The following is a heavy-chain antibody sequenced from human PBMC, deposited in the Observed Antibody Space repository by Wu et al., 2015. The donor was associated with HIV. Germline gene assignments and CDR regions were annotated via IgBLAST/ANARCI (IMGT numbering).Heavy chain of an antibody. J-gene: IGHJ4*02. CDR1: GYNFSGYY. CDR3: ARPRFSGNYHLDY. D-gene: IGHD1-26*01. Sequence: QVQLVQSGAEVKKPGASVKVSCKASGYNFSGYYMHWLRQDPGQGLEWMGWINPNSGGTNYAQTFQGRVTLTRDTSISTAYTELSSLRSDDTAVYFCARPRFSGNYHLDYWGQGTLVTVSS. CDR2: INPNSGGT. V-gene: IGHV1-2*02.